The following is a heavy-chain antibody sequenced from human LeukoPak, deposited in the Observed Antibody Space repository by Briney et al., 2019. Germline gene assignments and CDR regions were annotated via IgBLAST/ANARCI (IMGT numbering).Heavy chain of an antibody. D-gene: IGHD3-10*01. CDR2: IYYSGST. V-gene: IGHV4-39*07. CDR1: GGSISSSSYY. J-gene: IGHJ3*02. Sequence: SETLPLTCTVSGGSISSSSYYWGWIRQPPGKGLEWIGSIYYSGSTYYNPSLKSRVTISVDTSKNQFSLKLSSVTAADTAVYYCARVAGPLYGSGRGAFDIWGQGTMVTVSS. CDR3: ARVAGPLYGSGRGAFDI.